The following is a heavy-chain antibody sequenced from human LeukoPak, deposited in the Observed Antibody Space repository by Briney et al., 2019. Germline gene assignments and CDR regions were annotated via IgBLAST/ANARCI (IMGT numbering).Heavy chain of an antibody. Sequence: ASVKVSCKASGYTFTSYHMHWVRQAPGQGLEWMGKINLGGGSTTYAQKFQGRVTMTRDTSTSTVYMELSSLRSEDTAVYYCARDYVDDIPMIKDYWGQGTLVTVSS. CDR1: GYTFTSYH. CDR2: INLGGGST. J-gene: IGHJ4*02. CDR3: ARDYVDDIPMIKDY. V-gene: IGHV1-46*01. D-gene: IGHD2-8*01.